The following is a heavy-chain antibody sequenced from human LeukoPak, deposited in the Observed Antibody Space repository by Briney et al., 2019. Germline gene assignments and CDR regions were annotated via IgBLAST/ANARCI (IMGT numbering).Heavy chain of an antibody. V-gene: IGHV1-2*02. J-gene: IGHJ4*02. CDR3: ARERGGNSPFDS. Sequence: EASVKVSCKTSGYTFTGYYMHWVRQAPGQGLEWMGWINPNSSVTNYAQRFQGRVTMTRDTSISAACMELRWLTSDDTAVYYCARERGGNSPFDSWGQGTLVTVSS. CDR2: INPNSSVT. D-gene: IGHD4-23*01. CDR1: GYTFTGYY.